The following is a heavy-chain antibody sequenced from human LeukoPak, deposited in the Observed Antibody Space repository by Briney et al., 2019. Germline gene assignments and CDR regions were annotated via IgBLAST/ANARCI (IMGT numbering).Heavy chain of an antibody. CDR3: ARGITMIVVAPSYYYYYYMDV. CDR2: IYYSGSP. V-gene: IGHV4-59*01. CDR1: GVSISSYY. D-gene: IGHD3-22*01. J-gene: IGHJ6*03. Sequence: PSETLSLTFTVAGVSISSYYWSWIRQPPGKGLEWLGNIYYSGSPNYNPSLKSRVTISVDTSKSQFSLKLSSVTAADTAVYYCARGITMIVVAPSYYYYYYMDVWGKGTTVTVSS.